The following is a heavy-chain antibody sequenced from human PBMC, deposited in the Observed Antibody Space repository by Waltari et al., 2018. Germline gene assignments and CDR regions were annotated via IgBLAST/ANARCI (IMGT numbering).Heavy chain of an antibody. CDR1: GFIFSDYR. J-gene: IGHJ5*02. Sequence: EVQLVESGGGLVQPGGSLRLSCTASGFIFSDYRMDWVRQAPGKGLEWIARARDEANSDSREYAASVRGRFIISREDSKSSLYLQMSSLKTEDTAVYFCARDVGKYSWDLWGQGTLVTVSS. CDR2: ARDEANSDSR. D-gene: IGHD2-8*02. CDR3: ARDVGKYSWDL. V-gene: IGHV3-72*01.